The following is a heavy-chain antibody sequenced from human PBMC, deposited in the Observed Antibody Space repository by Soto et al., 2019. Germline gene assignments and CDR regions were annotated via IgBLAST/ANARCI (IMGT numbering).Heavy chain of an antibody. V-gene: IGHV4-59*08. CDR3: ARRYGSCFDY. J-gene: IGHJ4*02. D-gene: IGHD5-18*01. Sequence: PSETLSLTCTVSGGSISSSYWSWIRQPPGKGLEWTGYIYHSGSTNYNPSLKSRVTISVDTSNNQFSLKLSSVTAADTAVYYCARRYGSCFDYWGQGTLGT. CDR2: IYHSGST. CDR1: GGSISSSY.